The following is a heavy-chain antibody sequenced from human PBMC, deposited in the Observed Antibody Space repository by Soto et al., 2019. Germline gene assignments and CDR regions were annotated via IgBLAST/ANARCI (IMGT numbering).Heavy chain of an antibody. V-gene: IGHV3-66*01. CDR3: ARDSLYYGSGSYYKVSDY. CDR2: IYSNGNT. J-gene: IGHJ4*02. D-gene: IGHD3-10*01. CDR1: GFTVSNNY. Sequence: GGSLRLSCAASGFTVSNNYTSWVRQAPGKGLEWVSTIYSNGNTYSADSVKGRFTISRDSSKNTLYLQMDNLRADDTAVYFCARDSLYYGSGSYYKVSDYWGQGTLVTVSS.